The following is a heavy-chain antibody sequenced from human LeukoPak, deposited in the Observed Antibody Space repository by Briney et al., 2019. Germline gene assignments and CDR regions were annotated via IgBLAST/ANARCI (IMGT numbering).Heavy chain of an antibody. D-gene: IGHD5-12*01. CDR2: IIPIFGTA. V-gene: IGHV1-69*13. Sequence: ASVKVSCKASGGTFSSYAISWVRQAPGQGLEWMGGIIPIFGTANYAQKFQGRVTITADESTSTAYMELSSLRSEDTAVYYCARDRARGATIFLGAFDIWGQGTMVTVSS. CDR1: GGTFSSYA. CDR3: ARDRARGATIFLGAFDI. J-gene: IGHJ3*02.